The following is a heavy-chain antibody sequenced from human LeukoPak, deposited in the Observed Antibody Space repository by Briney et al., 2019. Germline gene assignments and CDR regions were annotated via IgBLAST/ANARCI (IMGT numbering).Heavy chain of an antibody. Sequence: PSETLSLTCTVSGGSISSYYWSWIRQPPGKGLEWIGYIYYSRSTNYNPSLKSRVTISVDTSKNQFSLKLSSVTATDTAVYYCARGGQRSSGWYGAFDIWGQGTMVTVSS. J-gene: IGHJ3*02. CDR2: IYYSRST. V-gene: IGHV4-59*08. D-gene: IGHD6-19*01. CDR1: GGSISSYY. CDR3: ARGGQRSSGWYGAFDI.